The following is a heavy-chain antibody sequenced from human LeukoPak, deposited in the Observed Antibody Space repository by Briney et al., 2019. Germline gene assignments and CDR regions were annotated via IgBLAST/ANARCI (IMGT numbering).Heavy chain of an antibody. CDR3: ARTMAVHAFDI. CDR2: IYHSGST. D-gene: IGHD3-10*01. V-gene: IGHV4-38-2*02. J-gene: IGHJ3*02. Sequence: PSETLSLTCTVSGYSISSGYYWGWIRQPPGKGLEWIGSIYHSGSTSYNPSLKSRVTISGDTSKNQFSLKLSSVTAADTAVFYCARTMAVHAFDIWGQGTMVTVSP. CDR1: GYSISSGYY.